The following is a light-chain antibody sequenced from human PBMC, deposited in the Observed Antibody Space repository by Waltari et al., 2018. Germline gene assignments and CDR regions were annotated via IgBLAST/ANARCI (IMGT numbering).Light chain of an antibody. V-gene: IGKV1-16*02. J-gene: IGKJ1*01. Sequence: IQMTQSPSSLTVSVGDRVTITCRARQGIRNFLDWFLQKPGKAPKCLFYGASSLQSGVPSKVSGSGSGTVFTLTISNLQPEDFAAYYCQQYNSYPRTFGQGTKVEIK. CDR3: QQYNSYPRT. CDR2: GAS. CDR1: QGIRNF.